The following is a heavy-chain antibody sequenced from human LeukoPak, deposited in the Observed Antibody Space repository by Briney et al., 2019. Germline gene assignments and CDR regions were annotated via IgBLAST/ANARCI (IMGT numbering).Heavy chain of an antibody. V-gene: IGHV3-23*01. CDR1: GFTFSSYA. CDR3: AKVSYGVLDY. D-gene: IGHD4-17*01. CDR2: ISGSGGST. J-gene: IGHJ4*02. Sequence: GGSLRLSCAASGFTFSSYAMSWVRQTPRKGLEWVSSISGSGGSTYYADAVKSRFAISRGNSKNMLSLQMNSLRAEDTAIYYCAKVSYGVLDYWGQGTLVTVSS.